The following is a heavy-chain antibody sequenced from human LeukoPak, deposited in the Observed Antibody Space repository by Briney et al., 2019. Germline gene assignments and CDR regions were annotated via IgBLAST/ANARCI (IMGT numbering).Heavy chain of an antibody. D-gene: IGHD5-24*01. CDR1: GFTFSSYS. V-gene: IGHV3-21*01. CDR2: ISSSSSYI. CDR3: ARDARWLQPKCYFDY. Sequence: GGSLRLSCAASGFTFSSYSMNWVRQAPGKGLEWVSSISSSSSYIYYADSVEGRFTISRDNAKNSLYLQMNSLRAEDTAVYYCARDARWLQPKCYFDYWGQGTLVTVSS. J-gene: IGHJ4*02.